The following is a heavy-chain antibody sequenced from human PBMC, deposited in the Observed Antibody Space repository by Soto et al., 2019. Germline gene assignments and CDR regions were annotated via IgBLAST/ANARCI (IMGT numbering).Heavy chain of an antibody. CDR3: ARAAEDLTSNLDY. CDR2: ISSTTNDI. Sequence: EVQLVESGGGLVKPGGSLRLSFAASGFTFTRYSMNWVRQAPGKGLEWVSSISSTTNDIYYGDSMKGRFTISRDNAKNSLYLEMTSLRAEDTAVYYCARAAEDLTSNLDYWGQGTLVTVSS. J-gene: IGHJ4*02. V-gene: IGHV3-21*06. CDR1: GFTFTRYS.